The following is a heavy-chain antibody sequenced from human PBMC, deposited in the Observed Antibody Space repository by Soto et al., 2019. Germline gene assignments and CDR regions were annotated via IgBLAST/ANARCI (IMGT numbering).Heavy chain of an antibody. Sequence: SETLSLTCAVHGGSISSGGYSWNWIRQLPGKGLEWIGYIYHSGGTLYNPSLKSRVTISVDKSRNQFSLTLTSVTAADTAVYYCARDSLTGNWFDPWGQGTLVTVSS. CDR3: ARDSLTGNWFDP. CDR1: GGSISSGGYS. D-gene: IGHD2-8*02. CDR2: IYHSGGT. V-gene: IGHV4-30-2*06. J-gene: IGHJ5*02.